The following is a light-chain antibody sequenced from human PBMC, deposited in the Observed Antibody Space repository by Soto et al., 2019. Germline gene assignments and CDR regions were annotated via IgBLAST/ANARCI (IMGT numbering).Light chain of an antibody. J-gene: IGKJ1*01. CDR1: QSIASR. V-gene: IGKV1-39*01. CDR2: GAS. CDR3: QQTDTIPRT. Sequence: DIQMTQSPSSLSASVGDRVTITCRASQSIASRLSWYQQKPGSAPKLLIYGASTLESGVPSRFSGSGSGTDFTPTVSSLQVEDFATYYCQQTDTIPRTFGQGTKVDI.